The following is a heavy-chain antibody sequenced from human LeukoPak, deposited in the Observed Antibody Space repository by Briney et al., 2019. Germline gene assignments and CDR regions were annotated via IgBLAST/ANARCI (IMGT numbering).Heavy chain of an antibody. D-gene: IGHD3-10*01. V-gene: IGHV3-13*01. CDR1: GFTFSSYD. J-gene: IGHJ3*02. CDR2: IGTASDT. Sequence: GGSLRLSCAASGFTFSSYDMHWVRQVTGKGLEWVSTIGTASDTYYSASVKSRFTISREKAKNSLYHQMNSLRAGDTAVYYCARVGGSGSYGNAFDIWGQGTMVTVSS. CDR3: ARVGGSGSYGNAFDI.